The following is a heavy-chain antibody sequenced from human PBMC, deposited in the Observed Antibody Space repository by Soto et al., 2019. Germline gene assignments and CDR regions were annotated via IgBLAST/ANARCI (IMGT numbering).Heavy chain of an antibody. CDR2: IYSDGKT. CDR3: AILMGLFYYSGMDV. D-gene: IGHD3-16*01. Sequence: PSETLSLTCTVSGGRMSSSTYYWGWIRQPPGKGLEWIGSIYSDGKTYYNLSLKSRVTISVDTTYNQFSLKVSSVTAADTAVYFCAILMGLFYYSGMDVWGPATTVTVS. V-gene: IGHV4-39*01. J-gene: IGHJ6*02. CDR1: GGRMSSSTYY.